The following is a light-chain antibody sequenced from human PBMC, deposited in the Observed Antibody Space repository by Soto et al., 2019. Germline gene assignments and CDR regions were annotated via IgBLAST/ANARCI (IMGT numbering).Light chain of an antibody. CDR2: VAS. CDR3: QQRNTWPPIT. CDR1: QSVSNNY. J-gene: IGKJ5*01. V-gene: IGKV3D-20*02. Sequence: EIVLTQSPGTLSLSPGETSTLSCRASQSVSNNYLAWYQQKRRRAPRLLIFVASTRATGSPDRFSGSGSGTEFTLTISSLEPEEFAVYYYQQRNTWPPITFGQGTRLEIK.